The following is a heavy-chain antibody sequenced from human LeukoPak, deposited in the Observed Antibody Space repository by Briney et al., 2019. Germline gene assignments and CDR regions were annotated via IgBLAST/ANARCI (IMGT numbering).Heavy chain of an antibody. V-gene: IGHV3-23*01. J-gene: IGHJ6*03. CDR3: VKSRGIQHYNYHTDV. CDR2: LTGSGGNT. CDR1: GFTFSSYA. D-gene: IGHD3-10*01. Sequence: GGSLRLSCAASGFTFSSYAMSWVRQAPGKGLEWVSGLTGSGGNTYYADSVKGRFTISRDNSKNTLSLQMNSLRAEDAAVYYCVKSRGIQHYNYHTDVWGKGTTVTVSS.